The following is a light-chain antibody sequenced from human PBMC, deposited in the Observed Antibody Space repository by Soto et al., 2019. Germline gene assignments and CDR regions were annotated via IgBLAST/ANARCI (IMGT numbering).Light chain of an antibody. V-gene: IGKV1-5*03. CDR3: QPYAT. CDR1: QSISSW. J-gene: IGKJ1*01. Sequence: DIQMTQSPSTLSASVGDRVTITCRASQSISSWLAWYQQKPGKAPKLLIYKASSLESGVPSRFSGSGSGTEFTLTISSLQVDDFATYYCQPYATFGQGTKVEIK. CDR2: KAS.